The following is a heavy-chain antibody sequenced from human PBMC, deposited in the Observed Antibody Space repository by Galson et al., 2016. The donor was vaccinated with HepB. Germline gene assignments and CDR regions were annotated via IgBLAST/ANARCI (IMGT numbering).Heavy chain of an antibody. CDR3: AKPETPGTPGRVGHFDY. D-gene: IGHD1-7*01. V-gene: IGHV3-23*01. CDR1: GFTFSSYA. CDR2: ITGGGFT. J-gene: IGHJ4*02. Sequence: SLRLSCAASGFTFSSYAMSWVRQAPGEGLEWVSLITGGGFTYYADLVKGRFTISRDFSKDTLYLQMSSLRAGGTAVYYCAKPETPGTPGRVGHFDYWGQGTLVTVSS.